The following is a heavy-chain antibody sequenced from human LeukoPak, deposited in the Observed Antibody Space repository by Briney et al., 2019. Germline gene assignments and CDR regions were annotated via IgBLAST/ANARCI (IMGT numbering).Heavy chain of an antibody. V-gene: IGHV5-51*01. D-gene: IGHD3-22*01. J-gene: IGHJ3*02. CDR1: GYSFSSYL. CDR2: IYPGDSET. CDR3: ARRYYYDSSGYYLAHDAFDI. Sequence: GASLQISCKGSGYSFSSYLIAWVRQMPGKGLEWMGIIYPGDSETRYSPSFQGQVTISADKSINTAYLQWSSLKASDTAMYYCARRYYYDSSGYYLAHDAFDIWGQGTMVTVSS.